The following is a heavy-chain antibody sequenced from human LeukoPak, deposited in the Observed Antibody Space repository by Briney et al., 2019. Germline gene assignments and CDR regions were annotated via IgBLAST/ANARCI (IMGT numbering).Heavy chain of an antibody. J-gene: IGHJ4*02. D-gene: IGHD4-17*01. CDR1: GGSISSGGYY. CDR2: IYYSGST. V-gene: IGHV4-30-4*01. CDR3: ARVTTVTTSFHFDY. Sequence: SETLSLTCTVSGGSISSGGYYWSWIRQPPGEGLEWIGYIYYSGSTYYPPSLKSRVTISLDTSKNQFSLKLSSVTAADTAVYYCARVTTVTTSFHFDYWGQGTLVTVSS.